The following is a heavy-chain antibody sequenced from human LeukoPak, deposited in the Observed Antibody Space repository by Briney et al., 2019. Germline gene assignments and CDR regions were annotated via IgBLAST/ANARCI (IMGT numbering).Heavy chain of an antibody. CDR1: GFTFSSYD. V-gene: IGHV3-13*01. J-gene: IGHJ6*02. CDR2: IGTAGDT. Sequence: GGSLRLSCAASGFTFSSYDMHWVRQATGKGLEWVSAIGTAGDTYYPGSVKGRFTISRENAKNSLYLQMNSLRAGDTAVYYCARQALLWFGGYGMDVWGQGTTVTVSS. CDR3: ARQALLWFGGYGMDV. D-gene: IGHD3-10*01.